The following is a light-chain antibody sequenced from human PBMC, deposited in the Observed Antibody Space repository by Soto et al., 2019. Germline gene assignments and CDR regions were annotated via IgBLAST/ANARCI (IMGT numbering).Light chain of an antibody. CDR1: SSNIGSNT. V-gene: IGLV1-44*01. CDR2: SNK. CDR3: ASWDDSPTAYV. Sequence: QSVLTQPPSAAATPGQRVTISCSGGSSNIGSNTVNWYQHLPGTAPKLVIYSNKQRPSGVPERFSGSKSGTSASLAISGLQSEDEADYYCASWDDSPTAYVFGTGTKVTVL. J-gene: IGLJ1*01.